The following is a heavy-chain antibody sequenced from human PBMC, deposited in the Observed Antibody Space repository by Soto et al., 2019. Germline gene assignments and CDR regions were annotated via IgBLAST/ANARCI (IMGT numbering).Heavy chain of an antibody. V-gene: IGHV1-18*01. CDR3: ARNFIAAAVNWFDP. D-gene: IGHD6-13*01. Sequence: ASVKVSCKASGYTFTSYGISWVRQAPGQGLEWMGWISAYNGNTNYAQKLQGRVTMTTDTSTSTAYMELRSLRSDDTAVYYCARNFIAAAVNWFDPWGKGTLVTVSS. CDR2: ISAYNGNT. J-gene: IGHJ5*02. CDR1: GYTFTSYG.